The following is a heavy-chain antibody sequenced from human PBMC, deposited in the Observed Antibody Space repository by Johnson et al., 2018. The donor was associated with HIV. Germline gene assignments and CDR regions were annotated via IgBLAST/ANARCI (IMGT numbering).Heavy chain of an antibody. D-gene: IGHD3-3*01. J-gene: IGHJ3*02. CDR1: GFTFSDYY. V-gene: IGHV3-11*05. CDR3: ATHGALISGVDAFDI. Sequence: QVQLVESGGGLVKPGGSLRLSCAASGFTFSDYYMSWIRQAPGKGLVWVSRINSDGNSTNYADSVKGRFSISGDDSQNTLYLEMTDLRTDDTAVYYCATHGALISGVDAFDIWGQGTMVTVSS. CDR2: INSDGNST.